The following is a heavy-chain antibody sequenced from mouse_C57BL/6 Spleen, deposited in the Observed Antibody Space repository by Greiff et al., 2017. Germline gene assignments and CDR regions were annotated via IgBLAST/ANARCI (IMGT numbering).Heavy chain of an antibody. J-gene: IGHJ2*01. CDR2: IYPGSGNT. V-gene: IGHV1-66*01. CDR1: GYSFTSYY. CDR3: AVWVTTVVESYFAD. D-gene: IGHD1-1*01. Sequence: VQLQQSGPELVKPGASVKISCKASGYSFTSYYIHWVKQRPGQGLEWIGWIYPGSGNTKYNEKVKGKATLTADTPSSTAYMQLSSLTSEDSAVYYCAVWVTTVVESYFADWGQGTTLTVSS.